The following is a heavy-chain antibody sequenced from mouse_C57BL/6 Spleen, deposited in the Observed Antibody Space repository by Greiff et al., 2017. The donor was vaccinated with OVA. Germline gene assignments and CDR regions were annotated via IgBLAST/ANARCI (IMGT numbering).Heavy chain of an antibody. V-gene: IGHV10-1*01. J-gene: IGHJ2*01. Sequence: EVMLVESGGGLVQPKGSLKLSCAASGFSFNTYAMNWVRQAPGKGLEWVARIRSKSNNYATYYADSVKDRFTISRDDSESMLYLQMNNLKTEDTAMYYCVSGYDDFDYWGQGTTLTVSS. D-gene: IGHD2-2*01. CDR3: VSGYDDFDY. CDR1: GFSFNTYA. CDR2: IRSKSNNYAT.